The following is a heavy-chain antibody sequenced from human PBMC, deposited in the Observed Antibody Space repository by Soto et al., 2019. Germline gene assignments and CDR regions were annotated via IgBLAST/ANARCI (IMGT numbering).Heavy chain of an antibody. D-gene: IGHD6-13*01. Sequence: EVQLLESGGGLVQPGGSLRLSCAASGFIFSSFAMSWVRQAPGKGLEWVSVISGSGSTTDFADSVRGRFTISRDNSKKVVYLQMNSVRAEDTAVYYCAKDAKYSSSWYYFDYWGQGTLVTVSS. V-gene: IGHV3-23*01. CDR1: GFIFSSFA. CDR2: ISGSGSTT. J-gene: IGHJ4*02. CDR3: AKDAKYSSSWYYFDY.